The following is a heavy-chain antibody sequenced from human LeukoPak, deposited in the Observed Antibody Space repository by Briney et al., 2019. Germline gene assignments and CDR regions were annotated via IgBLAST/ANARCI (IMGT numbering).Heavy chain of an antibody. D-gene: IGHD4-23*01. J-gene: IGHJ4*02. Sequence: SETLSLTCTVSGGSISSYYWNWIRQPPGKGLEWIGYIYDSGSSNYNPSLKSRVTISVDTSKNQFSLKLSSVTAADTAVYYCARRTLDGGKQFDYWGQGTLVTVSS. CDR1: GGSISSYY. V-gene: IGHV4-59*12. CDR3: ARRTLDGGKQFDY. CDR2: IYDSGSS.